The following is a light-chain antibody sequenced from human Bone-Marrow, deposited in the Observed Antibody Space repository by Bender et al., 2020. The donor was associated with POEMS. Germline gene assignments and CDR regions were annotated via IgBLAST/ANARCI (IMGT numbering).Light chain of an antibody. Sequence: QSALTQPASVSGSPGQSITISCSGTSSDVGNYNLVSWYQQHPGKVPKLIIFEGTKRPSRISDRFSGSKSGSSASLAISGLQSEDAADYYCSTWDDRLNAWLFGGGTKLTVL. V-gene: IGLV2-23*01. CDR2: EGT. J-gene: IGLJ3*02. CDR3: STWDDRLNAWL. CDR1: SSDVGNYNL.